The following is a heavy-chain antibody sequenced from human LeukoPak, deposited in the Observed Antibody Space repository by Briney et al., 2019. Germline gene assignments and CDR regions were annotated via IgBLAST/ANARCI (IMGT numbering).Heavy chain of an antibody. Sequence: PSETLSLTCTVSGGSISSYYWSWIRQPAGKGLEWIGRIYTSGSANYNPSLKSRVTMSVDTSKNQFSLKLSSVTAADTAVYYCARQGGDYGSSGYYYSDAFDIWGQGTMVTVSS. CDR1: GGSISSYY. CDR2: IYTSGSA. CDR3: ARQGGDYGSSGYYYSDAFDI. J-gene: IGHJ3*02. V-gene: IGHV4-4*07. D-gene: IGHD3-22*01.